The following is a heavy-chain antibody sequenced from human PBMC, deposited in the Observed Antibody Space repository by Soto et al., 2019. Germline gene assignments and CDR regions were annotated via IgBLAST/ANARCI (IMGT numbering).Heavy chain of an antibody. J-gene: IGHJ6*02. CDR1: GGTFSSYA. CDR2: IIPIFGTA. Sequence: SVKVSCKASGGTFSSYAISWVRPAPGQGLEWMGGIIPIFGTANYAQKFQGRVTITADKSTSTAYMELSSLRSEDTAVYYCSGSYPYYYYGMDVGGQGATVTVSS. D-gene: IGHD1-26*01. CDR3: SGSYPYYYYGMDV. V-gene: IGHV1-69*06.